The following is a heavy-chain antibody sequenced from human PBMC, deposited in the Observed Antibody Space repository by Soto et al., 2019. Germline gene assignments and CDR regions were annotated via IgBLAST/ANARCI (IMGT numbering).Heavy chain of an antibody. D-gene: IGHD6-6*01. Sequence: SETLSLTCTVSGGSISSGDYYWSWIRQPPGQGLEWIGNIYYRGSTYYNPSLKSRVIISVDTSKNQFSLQLSSVTAADTAVYYCARSLEWGGSSNEYYFDYWGQGTLVTVSS. CDR1: GGSISSGDYY. CDR2: IYYRGST. J-gene: IGHJ4*02. V-gene: IGHV4-30-4*01. CDR3: ARSLEWGGSSNEYYFDY.